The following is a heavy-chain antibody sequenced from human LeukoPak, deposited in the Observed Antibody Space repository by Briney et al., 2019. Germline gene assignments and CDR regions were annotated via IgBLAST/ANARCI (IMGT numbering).Heavy chain of an antibody. Sequence: QAGGSLRLSCAASGFTVSSNYMSWVRQAPGKGLEWVSVVYSGGSTYYADSVKGRFTISRDNSKNTLYLQMNSLRAEDTAVYYCAKDRSQGSIVVPRFDPWGQGTLVTVSS. D-gene: IGHD2-2*01. CDR1: GFTVSSNY. CDR2: VYSGGST. V-gene: IGHV3-66*01. J-gene: IGHJ5*02. CDR3: AKDRSQGSIVVPRFDP.